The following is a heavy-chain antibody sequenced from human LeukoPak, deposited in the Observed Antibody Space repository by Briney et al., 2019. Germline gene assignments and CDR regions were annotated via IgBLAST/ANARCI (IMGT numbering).Heavy chain of an antibody. CDR3: ASVGPLGYCSSTSCYDY. CDR1: GFTFSSYW. Sequence: GGSLRLSCAASGFTFSSYWMSWVRQAPGKGLEWVANIKQDGSEKYYVDSVKGRFTISRDNAKTSQYLHMNSLRAEDTAVYYCASVGPLGYCSSTSCYDYWGQGTLVTVSS. J-gene: IGHJ4*02. D-gene: IGHD2-2*01. V-gene: IGHV3-7*01. CDR2: IKQDGSEK.